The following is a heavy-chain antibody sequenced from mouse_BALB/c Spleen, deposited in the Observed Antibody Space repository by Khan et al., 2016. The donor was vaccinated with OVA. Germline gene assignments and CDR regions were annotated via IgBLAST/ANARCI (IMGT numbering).Heavy chain of an antibody. V-gene: IGHV5-9-3*01. CDR1: GFTFSTYA. CDR3: ARYHYGNFAY. Sequence: EVELVESGGGLVKPGGSLKLSCAASGFTFSTYAMSWVRQTPEKRLEWVATISSDGDYTYFPDNVTGRFTISRDNAKNTLCLQMTSLRSEDTAMYYYARYHYGNFAYGGQGTLVTVSA. D-gene: IGHD2-1*01. CDR2: ISSDGDYT. J-gene: IGHJ3*01.